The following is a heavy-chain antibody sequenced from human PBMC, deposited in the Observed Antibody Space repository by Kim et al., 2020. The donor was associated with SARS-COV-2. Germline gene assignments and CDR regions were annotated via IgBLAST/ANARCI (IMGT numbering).Heavy chain of an antibody. CDR3: VKASLLRYFDWLFSEYFQH. CDR2: ISSNGGST. CDR1: GFTFSSYA. D-gene: IGHD3-9*01. V-gene: IGHV3-64D*06. J-gene: IGHJ1*01. Sequence: GGSLRLSCSASGFTFSSYAMHWVRQAPGKGLEYVSAISSNGGSTYYADSVKGRFTVSRDNSKNTLYLQISSLRAENTAVYDCVKASLLRYFDWLFSEYFQHWGQGTMVTVSS.